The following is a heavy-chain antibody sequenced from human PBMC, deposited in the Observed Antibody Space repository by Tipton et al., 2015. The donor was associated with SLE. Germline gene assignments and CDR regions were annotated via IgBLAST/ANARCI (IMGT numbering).Heavy chain of an antibody. V-gene: IGHV3-30*03. J-gene: IGHJ5*02. CDR3: AREFWAEAGYNWFDP. Sequence: SLRLSCAASGFTFSSYGMNWVRQAPGKGLEWVALISYDGSNKYYADSVKGRFTISRDDSKNTLYLQMNSLRAEDTAVYYCAREFWAEAGYNWFDPWGQGTLVTVSS. D-gene: IGHD6-19*01. CDR1: GFTFSSYG. CDR2: ISYDGSNK.